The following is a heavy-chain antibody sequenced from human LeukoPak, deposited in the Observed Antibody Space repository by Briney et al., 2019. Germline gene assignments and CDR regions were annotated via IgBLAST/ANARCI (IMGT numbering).Heavy chain of an antibody. D-gene: IGHD3-22*01. CDR1: GGSISSYY. V-gene: IGHV4-4*07. Sequence: PSETLSLTCTVSGGSISSYYWSWIRQSAGKGLEWIGRIYTSGSTNYNPSLKSRATMSINTSNNQLSLTLTSVTTADTAVYFCVRGPGRGYGLEPWGQGSLVTVSS. J-gene: IGHJ5*02. CDR3: VRGPGRGYGLEP. CDR2: IYTSGST.